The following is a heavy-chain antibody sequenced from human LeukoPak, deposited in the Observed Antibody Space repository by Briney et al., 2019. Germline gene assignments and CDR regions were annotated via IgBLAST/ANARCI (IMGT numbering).Heavy chain of an antibody. CDR1: GDSLTSNF. CDR3: ARIYGYAFDI. D-gene: IGHD5-18*01. V-gene: IGHV4-4*07. CDR2: VYSTGST. Sequence: SETLSLTCNVSGDSLTSNFWSWIRQAAGRGLEWIGRVYSTGSTNYNPSLKSRVTMSVDTSKDQFSLHLSSVTAADTAVYYCARIYGYAFDIWGQGTMVIVSA. J-gene: IGHJ3*02.